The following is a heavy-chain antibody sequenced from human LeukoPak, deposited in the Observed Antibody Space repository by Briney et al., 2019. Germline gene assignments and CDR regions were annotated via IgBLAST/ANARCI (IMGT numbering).Heavy chain of an antibody. CDR1: GFTFDDYA. V-gene: IGHV3-9*01. J-gene: IGHJ4*02. Sequence: GRSLRLSCAASGFTFDDYAMHWVRQAPGKGLEWVSGISWNSGSIGYADSVKGRFTISRDNAKNSLYLQMNSLRAEDTALYYCAKDEQGYYYDSSGYSFDYWGQGTPVTVSS. D-gene: IGHD3-22*01. CDR2: ISWNSGSI. CDR3: AKDEQGYYYDSSGYSFDY.